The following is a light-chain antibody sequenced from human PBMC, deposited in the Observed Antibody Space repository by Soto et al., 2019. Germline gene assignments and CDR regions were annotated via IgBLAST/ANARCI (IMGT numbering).Light chain of an antibody. CDR3: SSSVGSDNLR. CDR1: SSDVGGYNY. CDR2: EVS. J-gene: IGLJ2*01. Sequence: QSALTQPPSASGSPGQSVTISCTGTSSDVGGYNYVSWYQQHPGKAPKLLIYEVSKRPSGVPDRFSGSKSGNTASLTVSGLQAEDEADYYCSSSVGSDNLRFGGGTKLTVL. V-gene: IGLV2-8*01.